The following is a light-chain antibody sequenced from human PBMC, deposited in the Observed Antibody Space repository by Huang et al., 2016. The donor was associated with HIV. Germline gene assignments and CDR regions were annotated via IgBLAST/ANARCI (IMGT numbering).Light chain of an antibody. CDR1: QSISSY. CDR3: QQRSNWPPSIT. J-gene: IGKJ5*01. Sequence: DIVLTQSPATLSLSPGERVTLSCRASQSISSYLAWYHQKPGQAPRLLNYDASNRATGIPARFNGSGSGTDFTLNISSLEPEDFAVYSCQQRSNWPPSITFGQGTRLEIK. V-gene: IGKV3-11*01. CDR2: DAS.